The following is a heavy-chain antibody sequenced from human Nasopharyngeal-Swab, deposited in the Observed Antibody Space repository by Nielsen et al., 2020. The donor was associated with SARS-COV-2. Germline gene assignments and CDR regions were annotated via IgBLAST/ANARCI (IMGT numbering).Heavy chain of an antibody. CDR3: ARDLAPYYYDSSGYYYG. CDR2: IWHDGSYK. J-gene: IGHJ4*02. D-gene: IGHD3-22*01. Sequence: GSLRLSCAASGFTFSSYAMHWVRQAPGKGLEWLAVIWHDGSYKYSADSVKGRFIMSRDNSKNTLYLQMNSLRAEDTAVYYCARDLAPYYYDSSGYYYGWGQGTLVTVSS. CDR1: GFTFSSYA. V-gene: IGHV3-33*01.